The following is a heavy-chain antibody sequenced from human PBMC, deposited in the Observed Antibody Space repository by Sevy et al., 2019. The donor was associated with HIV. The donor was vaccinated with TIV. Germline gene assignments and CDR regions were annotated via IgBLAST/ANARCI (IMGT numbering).Heavy chain of an antibody. CDR2: IIPMFGTA. J-gene: IGHJ4*02. CDR1: GRTFSNYA. D-gene: IGHD6-13*01. Sequence: ASVKVSCKASGRTFSNYAINWVRQGPGQGLEWMGGIIPMFGTANYVQKFQGRVTITADESTKTAYMELSSLRSEDTAVYYCARSISWSASFDSWGQGTLVTVSS. CDR3: ARSISWSASFDS. V-gene: IGHV1-69*13.